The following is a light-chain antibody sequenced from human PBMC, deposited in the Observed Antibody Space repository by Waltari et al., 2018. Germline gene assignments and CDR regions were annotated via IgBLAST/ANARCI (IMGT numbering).Light chain of an antibody. J-gene: IGLJ2*01. CDR2: GTN. CDR1: TSNIGAGYD. V-gene: IGLV1-40*01. CDR3: QSYDTTLSVV. Sequence: QSVLTQPPSVSGAPGQRVSISCTGSTSNIGAGYDVHWYQQGPGKSPKRPIYGTNTGPVGVPDRVFGSQYGTSASLAIIGLQAEDEGDYYCQSYDTTLSVVFGGGTKLTVL.